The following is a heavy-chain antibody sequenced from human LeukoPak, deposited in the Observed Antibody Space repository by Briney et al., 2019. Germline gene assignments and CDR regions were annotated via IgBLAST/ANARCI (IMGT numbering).Heavy chain of an antibody. Sequence: PGGSLRLSCAASGCTVSSNFMTWVRQAPGKGLEWVSVIYSGGSTYYADSVKDRFTISRDNSKNMLYLQMNSLRAEDTAVYYCARGGDSLHYWGQGTLVTVSS. CDR3: ARGGDSLHY. J-gene: IGHJ4*02. CDR1: GCTVSSNF. D-gene: IGHD3-10*01. CDR2: IYSGGST. V-gene: IGHV3-66*01.